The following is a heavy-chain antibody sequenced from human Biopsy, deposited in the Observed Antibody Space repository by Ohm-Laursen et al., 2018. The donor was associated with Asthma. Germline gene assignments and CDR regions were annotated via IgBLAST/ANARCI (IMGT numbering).Heavy chain of an antibody. CDR3: SRDTLGYYFDI. Sequence: SLRLSCTASGTHFGSYNMHWARQAPGKGLEWVAVITFDGSTQHYGDSVKGRFTISRDNSKNMLFLQMNSLRAEGTAVYYCSRDTLGYYFDIWGQGTQVTVSP. CDR2: ITFDGSTQ. V-gene: IGHV3-30-3*01. J-gene: IGHJ4*02. D-gene: IGHD6-13*01. CDR1: GTHFGSYN.